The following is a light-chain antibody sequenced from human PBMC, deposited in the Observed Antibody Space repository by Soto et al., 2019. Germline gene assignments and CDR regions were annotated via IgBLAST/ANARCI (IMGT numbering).Light chain of an antibody. CDR3: RSFTSSTTYV. Sequence: QSALTQSASVSGSPGQSITSSGTGTTSDVGNYNYVAWYQQHPGEVPKLIIFNVNNRPSGVSNRFSGSKSGNTASLTISGLQAEDEADYYCRSFTSSTTYVFGTGTKVTVL. CDR2: NVN. CDR1: TSDVGNYNY. V-gene: IGLV2-14*01. J-gene: IGLJ1*01.